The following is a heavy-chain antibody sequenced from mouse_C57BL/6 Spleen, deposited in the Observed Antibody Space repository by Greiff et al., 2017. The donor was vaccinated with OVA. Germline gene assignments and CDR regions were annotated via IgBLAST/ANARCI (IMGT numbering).Heavy chain of an antibody. Sequence: EVQGVESGGGLVKPGGSLKLSCAASGFTFSSYAMSWVRQTPEKRLEWVATISDGGSYTYYPANVKGRFTISRDNATNNLYLQMSHLKSEDTALYYCARGSSGDYFDYWGQGTTLTVSS. D-gene: IGHD4-1*01. CDR2: ISDGGSYT. V-gene: IGHV5-4*01. J-gene: IGHJ2*01. CDR3: ARGSSGDYFDY. CDR1: GFTFSSYA.